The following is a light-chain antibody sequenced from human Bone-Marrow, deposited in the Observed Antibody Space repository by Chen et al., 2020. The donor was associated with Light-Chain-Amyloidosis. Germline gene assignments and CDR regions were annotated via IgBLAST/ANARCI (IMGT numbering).Light chain of an antibody. J-gene: IGLJ3*02. V-gene: IGLV1-44*01. CDR1: SSNIGSET. CDR3: SAWDDSLNSWV. Sequence: QSALTQPPSASGAPGQRVTISCSGSSSNIGSETVNWYQLLPGTARKLLIYRDSLRPPGVTDRLSGSKSGTSASLASSGLQSRDEGDDYCSAWDDSLNSWVFGGGTRLTVL. CDR2: RDS.